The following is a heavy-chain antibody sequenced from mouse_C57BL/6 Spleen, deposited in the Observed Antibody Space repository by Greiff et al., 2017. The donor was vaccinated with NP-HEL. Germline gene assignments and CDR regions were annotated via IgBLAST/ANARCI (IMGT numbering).Heavy chain of an antibody. CDR3: ARGIYYGNYDYAMDY. D-gene: IGHD2-1*01. V-gene: IGHV1-72*01. J-gene: IGHJ4*01. Sequence: QVQLQQSGAELVKPGASVKLSCTASGFNIKDYYMHWVKQRTEQGLEWIGRIDPNSGGTKYNEKFKSKATLTVDKPSSTAYMQLSSLTSEDSAVYYCARGIYYGNYDYAMDYWGQGTSVTVSS. CDR2: IDPNSGGT. CDR1: GFNIKDYY.